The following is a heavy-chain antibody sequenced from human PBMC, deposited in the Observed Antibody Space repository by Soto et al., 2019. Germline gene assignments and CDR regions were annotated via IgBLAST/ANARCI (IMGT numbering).Heavy chain of an antibody. CDR3: ATSQKGYNWNYFDH. V-gene: IGHV4-39*01. CDR2: VFYTGFT. D-gene: IGHD1-20*01. CDR1: GASISGSYYY. J-gene: IGHJ4*02. Sequence: SETLSLTCAVSGASISGSYYYWAWLRQSPGKGPEWIGSVFYTGFTSYNPSLESRVSVSVDTSKSQFSLKLSAVTAADTAVYYCATSQKGYNWNYFDHWGQGALVTVS.